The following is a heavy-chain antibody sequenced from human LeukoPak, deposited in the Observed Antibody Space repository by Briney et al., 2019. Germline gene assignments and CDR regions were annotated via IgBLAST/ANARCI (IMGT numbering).Heavy chain of an antibody. D-gene: IGHD4-17*01. Sequence: GGSLRLSCGASGFTFSSFGMHWVRQAPGKGLEWVAFIRFDGSNKYYADSVKGRFTISRDNSKNTLFLQVNSLRAEDTAVYYCAKDRGDYTNWFDPWGQGTLVTVSS. CDR3: AKDRGDYTNWFDP. J-gene: IGHJ5*02. CDR2: IRFDGSNK. V-gene: IGHV3-30*02. CDR1: GFTFSSFG.